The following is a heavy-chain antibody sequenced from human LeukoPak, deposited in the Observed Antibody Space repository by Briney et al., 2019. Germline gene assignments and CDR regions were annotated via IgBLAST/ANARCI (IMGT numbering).Heavy chain of an antibody. V-gene: IGHV1-69*05. CDR2: IIPIFGTA. J-gene: IGHJ4*02. CDR1: GGTFSSYA. D-gene: IGHD1-26*01. CDR3: ALGGATIPFMFDY. Sequence: SVKVSCKASGGTFSSYAISWVRQAPGQGLEWMGGIIPIFGTANYAQKFQGRVTITTDESTSTAYMELSSLRSGDTAVYYCALGGATIPFMFDYWGQGTLVTVSS.